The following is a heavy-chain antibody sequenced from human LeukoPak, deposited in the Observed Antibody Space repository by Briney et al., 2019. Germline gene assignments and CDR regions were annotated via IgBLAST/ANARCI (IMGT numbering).Heavy chain of an antibody. V-gene: IGHV1-69*13. CDR2: IIPIFGTA. CDR1: GGTSSSYA. Sequence: SVKVSCKASGGTSSSYAISWVRQAPGQGLEWMGGIIPIFGTANYAQKFQGRVTITADESTSTAYMELSSLRPEDTAVYYCARYCSGGSCPKGYFDYWGQGTLVTVSS. J-gene: IGHJ4*02. D-gene: IGHD2-15*01. CDR3: ARYCSGGSCPKGYFDY.